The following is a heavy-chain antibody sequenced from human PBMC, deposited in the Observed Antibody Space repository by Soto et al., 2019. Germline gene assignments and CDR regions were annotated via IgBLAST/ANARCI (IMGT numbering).Heavy chain of an antibody. V-gene: IGHV3-23*01. D-gene: IGHD3-22*01. CDR2: ISGSGGST. J-gene: IGHJ3*02. CDR3: AKDYYDSSGYYYVRAGAFDI. CDR1: GVTFSSYA. Sequence: VQLLESGGGLVQPGGSLRLYCAASGVTFSSYAMSWVRQAPGNGLEWVSAISGSGGSTYYADSVKGRVTISRDNSKTTLYLQMNSLRAEDTAVYYCAKDYYDSSGYYYVRAGAFDIWGQGTMVTFSS.